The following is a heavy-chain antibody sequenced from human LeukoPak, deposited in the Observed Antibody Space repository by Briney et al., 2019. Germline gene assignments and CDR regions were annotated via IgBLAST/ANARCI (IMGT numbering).Heavy chain of an antibody. Sequence: GGSLRLSCAASKFTFSHYGMHWVRQAPGKGLEWVAVIWNDGSSQYYADSVKGRFAVSRDNSQKTLYLQMNSLRPEDTAVYYCAKDAERGFDYSNSLEKWGQGTLVTVSS. J-gene: IGHJ4*02. CDR1: KFTFSHYG. D-gene: IGHD4-11*01. V-gene: IGHV3-33*06. CDR3: AKDAERGFDYSNSLEK. CDR2: IWNDGSSQ.